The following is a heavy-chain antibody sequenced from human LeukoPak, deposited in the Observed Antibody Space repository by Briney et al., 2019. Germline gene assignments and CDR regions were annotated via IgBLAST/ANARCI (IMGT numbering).Heavy chain of an antibody. CDR3: ARQNSPHGNFDY. D-gene: IGHD1-26*01. CDR1: GFTFSSYA. Sequence: GGSLRLSCAASGFTFSSYAMHWVRQAPGKGLEWVAVISYDGSNKYYADSVKGRFTISRDNSKNPLYLQMNSLRAEDTAVYYCARQNSPHGNFDYWGQGTLVAVSS. V-gene: IGHV3-30-3*01. CDR2: ISYDGSNK. J-gene: IGHJ4*02.